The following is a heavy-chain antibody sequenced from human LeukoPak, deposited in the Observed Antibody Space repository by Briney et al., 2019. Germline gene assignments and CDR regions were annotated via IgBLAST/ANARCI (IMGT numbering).Heavy chain of an antibody. V-gene: IGHV4-34*01. Sequence: SETLSLTCAVYGGSFSGYYWSWIRQPPGKGLEWIGEINHSGSTNYNPSLKSRVTISVDTSKNQFSLKLSSVTAADTAVYYCARGSNIVVVTAIMGYYFDCWGQGTLVTVSS. D-gene: IGHD2-21*02. CDR1: GGSFSGYY. J-gene: IGHJ4*02. CDR2: INHSGST. CDR3: ARGSNIVVVTAIMGYYFDC.